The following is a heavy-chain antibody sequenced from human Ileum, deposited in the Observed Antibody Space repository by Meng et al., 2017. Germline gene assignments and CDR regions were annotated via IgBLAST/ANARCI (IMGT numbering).Heavy chain of an antibody. D-gene: IGHD3-22*01. CDR1: GFIFSSYW. CDR3: ARDGRRSYDSSGYTSYYFDY. V-gene: IGHV3-7*01. Sequence: GGSLRLSCAASGFIFSSYWMSWVRQAPGKGLEWVANIKQDGSDKYYVDSVKGRFTISRDNAKNSVYLQMDSLTAEDTAVYYCARDGRRSYDSSGYTSYYFDYWGQGTLVTVSS. CDR2: IKQDGSDK. J-gene: IGHJ4*02.